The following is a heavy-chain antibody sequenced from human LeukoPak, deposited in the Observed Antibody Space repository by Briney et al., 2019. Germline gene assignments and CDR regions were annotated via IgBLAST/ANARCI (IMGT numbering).Heavy chain of an antibody. CDR3: ARDWVGYCSGGSCYGGEFDY. J-gene: IGHJ4*02. Sequence: GASVKVSCKASGYTFTSYYMHWVRQAPGQGLEWMGIINPSGGSTSYAQKFQGRVTMTRDTSISTAYMELSRLRSDDTAVYYCARDWVGYCSGGSCYGGEFDYWGQGTLVTVSS. CDR2: INPSGGST. D-gene: IGHD2-15*01. CDR1: GYTFTSYY. V-gene: IGHV1-46*01.